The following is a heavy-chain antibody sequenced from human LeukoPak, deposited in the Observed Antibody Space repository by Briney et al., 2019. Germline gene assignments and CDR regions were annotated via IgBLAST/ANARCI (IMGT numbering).Heavy chain of an antibody. CDR1: GGSISSYY. Sequence: SETLSLTCTVSGGSISSYYWSWIRQPPGKGLEWIGYIYYSGSTNYNPSLKSRVTISIDTSKNQFSLKLNSVTAADTAVYYCAREVSDYGGNWFDPWGQGTLVTVSS. J-gene: IGHJ5*02. CDR2: IYYSGST. V-gene: IGHV4-59*01. CDR3: AREVSDYGGNWFDP. D-gene: IGHD4/OR15-4a*01.